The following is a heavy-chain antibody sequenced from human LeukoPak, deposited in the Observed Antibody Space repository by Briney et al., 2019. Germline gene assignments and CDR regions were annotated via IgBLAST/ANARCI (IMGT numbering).Heavy chain of an antibody. D-gene: IGHD2/OR15-2a*01. CDR2: ISRSGTTI. CDR3: ARGGIYDLDDSFDM. J-gene: IGHJ3*02. CDR1: GFTFSSYA. V-gene: IGHV3-48*03. Sequence: GGSLRLSCAASGFTFSSYAMNWVRQAPGKGLECVAYISRSGTTILYADSVEGRFTISRDNAKSTMFLQMSSLRTEDTAVYYCARGGIYDLDDSFDMWGHGTKVIVAS.